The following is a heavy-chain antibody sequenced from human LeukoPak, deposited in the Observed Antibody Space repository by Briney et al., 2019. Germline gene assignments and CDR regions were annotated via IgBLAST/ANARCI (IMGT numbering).Heavy chain of an antibody. CDR2: INTDGSST. V-gene: IGHV3-74*01. CDR1: GFTFSSYW. J-gene: IGHJ5*02. D-gene: IGHD6-19*01. CDR3: ARAVAGPEGWFDP. Sequence: GGSLRLSCAASGFTFSSYWMHWVRQAPGKGLVWVSRINTDGSSTSYADSVKGRFTISRDNAKNTLYLQMNSLRAEDTAVYYCARAVAGPEGWFDPWGQGTLVTVPS.